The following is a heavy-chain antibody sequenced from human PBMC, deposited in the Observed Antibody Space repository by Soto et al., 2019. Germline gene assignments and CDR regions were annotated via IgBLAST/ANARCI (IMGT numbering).Heavy chain of an antibody. Sequence: SETLSLTCTVSGGSISSGDYYWSWIRQPPGKGLEWIGYIYYSGSTNYNPSLKSRVTISVDTSKNQFSLKLTSVTAADTAVYYCARRTRGYMDVWGKGTTVTVSS. CDR3: ARRTRGYMDV. CDR1: GGSISSGDYY. CDR2: IYYSGST. V-gene: IGHV4-30-4*01. D-gene: IGHD2-15*01. J-gene: IGHJ6*03.